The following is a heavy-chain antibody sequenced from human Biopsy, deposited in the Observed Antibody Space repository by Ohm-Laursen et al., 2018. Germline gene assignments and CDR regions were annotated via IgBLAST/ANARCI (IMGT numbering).Heavy chain of an antibody. D-gene: IGHD1/OR15-1a*01. J-gene: IGHJ4*02. CDR2: ISGTGGSL. CDR3: ARDLSFGTVSDY. V-gene: IGHV3-11*01. CDR1: GFTFSDYY. Sequence: GSLRLSCTASGFTFSDYYMSWVRQAPGKGLEWVSYISGTGGSLDYADSVKGRFTISRDNAKNSLYLQINSPRAEDTAVYYCARDLSFGTVSDYWGQGTLVTVSS.